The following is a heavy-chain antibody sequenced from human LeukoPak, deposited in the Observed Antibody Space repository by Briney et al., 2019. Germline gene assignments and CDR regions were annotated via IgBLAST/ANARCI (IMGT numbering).Heavy chain of an antibody. CDR2: IYYSGST. D-gene: IGHD3-22*01. V-gene: IGHV4-31*03. Sequence: SETLSLTCTVSGGSISSGGYYWSWIRQHPGKGLEWIGYIYYSGSTYYNPSLKSRVTISVDTSKNQFSLKLSSVTAADTAVYCCARGHYYDSSGYFDYWGQGTLVTVSS. J-gene: IGHJ4*02. CDR3: ARGHYYDSSGYFDY. CDR1: GGSISSGGYY.